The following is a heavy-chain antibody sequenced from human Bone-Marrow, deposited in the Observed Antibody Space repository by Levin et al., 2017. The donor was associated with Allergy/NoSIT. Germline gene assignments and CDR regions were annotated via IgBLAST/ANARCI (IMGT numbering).Heavy chain of an antibody. D-gene: IGHD3-9*01. V-gene: IGHV3-49*03. CDR1: GFTFGDYG. J-gene: IGHJ6*02. CDR2: IRSKTFGGTT. CDR3: TTTKQILTDSTVFDPFHFYGLDV. Sequence: GESLKISCTGSGFTFGDYGMIWFRQAPGKGLEWVGFIRSKTFGGTTEYAASVKGRFTISRDDSNSIASLQMNSLKAEDTGVYYCTTTKQILTDSTVFDPFHFYGLDVWGQGTTVTVSS.